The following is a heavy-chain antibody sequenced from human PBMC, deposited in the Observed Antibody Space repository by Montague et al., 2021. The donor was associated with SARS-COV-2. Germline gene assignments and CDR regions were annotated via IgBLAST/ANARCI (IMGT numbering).Heavy chain of an antibody. CDR3: ATDSFSGYFD. CDR2: IKPDGTDK. V-gene: IGHV3-7*01. J-gene: IGHJ4*02. D-gene: IGHD3-22*01. CDR1: GIIFTNSW. Sequence: SLRLSCAASGIIFTNSWMSWVRQAPGKGLEWVANIKPDGTDKYYVDSVKGRFTISRDNAKKSLYLQMNSLTAEDTAVYYFATDSFSGYFDWGQGTLVTVSS.